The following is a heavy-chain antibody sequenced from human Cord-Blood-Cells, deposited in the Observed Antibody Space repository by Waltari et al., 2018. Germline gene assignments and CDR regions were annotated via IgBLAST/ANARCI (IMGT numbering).Heavy chain of an antibody. D-gene: IGHD6-19*01. CDR2: SYTSGST. CDR3: ARSYSSGRGAWGAWDI. Sequence: QVQLQESGPGLVKPSETLSLTCTVSGGSIRSYYWSWLRQPPGKGLEWIGRSYTSGSTNYNPSLKSRVTMSVDTSKNQFSLKLSSVTAADTAVYYCARSYSSGRGAWGAWDIWGQGTMVTVSS. V-gene: IGHV4-4*07. CDR1: GGSIRSYY. J-gene: IGHJ3*02.